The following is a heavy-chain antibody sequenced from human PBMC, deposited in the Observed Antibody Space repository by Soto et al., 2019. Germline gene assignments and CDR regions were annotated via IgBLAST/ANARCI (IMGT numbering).Heavy chain of an antibody. Sequence: SETLSLTCTVSGDSITNYYWSWIRQAPGKGLEWVGYIYYTGTTTYNPSLKSRVAMSLDTSKKQVSLKVTSVTAADTAVYYCAREYLRWFDPWGQGTLVTGSS. D-gene: IGHD2-8*01. V-gene: IGHV4-59*01. CDR1: GDSITNYY. CDR3: AREYLRWFDP. CDR2: IYYTGTT. J-gene: IGHJ5*02.